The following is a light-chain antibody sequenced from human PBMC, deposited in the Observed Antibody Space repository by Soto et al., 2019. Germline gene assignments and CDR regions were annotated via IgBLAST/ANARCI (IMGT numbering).Light chain of an antibody. Sequence: DIVMTQSPDSLAVSPGEGATIHRMPSQSVLYRSNNKNYLAWYQQKPGQPPKLLIYWASTRESGVPDRFSGSGSGTDFTLTISSLEAEDVAVYYCQQYYSTLRTFGQGTKVDI. CDR3: QQYYSTLRT. J-gene: IGKJ1*01. V-gene: IGKV4-1*01. CDR2: WAS. CDR1: QSVLYRSNNKNY.